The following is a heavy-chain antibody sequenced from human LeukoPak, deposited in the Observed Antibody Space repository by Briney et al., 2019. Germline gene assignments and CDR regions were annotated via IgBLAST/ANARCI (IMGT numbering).Heavy chain of an antibody. CDR3: ARLVGATDYFDY. CDR2: FYFSGST. V-gene: IGHV4-39*01. Sequence: SETLSLTCTVSGGSISSSSYYWGWIRQPPGKGLEWIGSFYFSGSTYYNPSLKSRVTISVDTSKNQFSLKVNSMTAADTAVYCCARLVGATDYFDYWGQGTLVTVSS. D-gene: IGHD1-26*01. J-gene: IGHJ4*02. CDR1: GGSISSSSYY.